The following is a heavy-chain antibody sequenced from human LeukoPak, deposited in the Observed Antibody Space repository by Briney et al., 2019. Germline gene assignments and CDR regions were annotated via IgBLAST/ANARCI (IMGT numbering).Heavy chain of an antibody. J-gene: IGHJ4*02. CDR1: GYSFTNYW. Sequence: KSGESLKISCKASGYSFTNYWIGWVRQTPGKGLEWMGIIYPGDSDTRYSPSFQGQVTISADKSITTAYLQWSSLKASDTAMYYCARLPVRATDCFDYWGQGTLVTVSS. D-gene: IGHD3-10*01. CDR3: ARLPVRATDCFDY. V-gene: IGHV5-51*01. CDR2: IYPGDSDT.